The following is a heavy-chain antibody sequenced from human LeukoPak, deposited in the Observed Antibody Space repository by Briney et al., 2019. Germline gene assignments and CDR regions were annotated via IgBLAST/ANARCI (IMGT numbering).Heavy chain of an antibody. V-gene: IGHV3-48*01. CDR3: ASSRDCSSTSCYYYYYYMDV. Sequence: PGGSLRLSCAASGFTFSSYSMNWVRQAPGKGLEWVSYISSSSSTIYYADSVKGRFTISRDNAKNSLYLQMNSLRAEDTAVYYCASSRDCSSTSCYYYYYYMDVWGKGTTVTVSS. CDR2: ISSSSSTI. J-gene: IGHJ6*03. D-gene: IGHD2-2*01. CDR1: GFTFSSYS.